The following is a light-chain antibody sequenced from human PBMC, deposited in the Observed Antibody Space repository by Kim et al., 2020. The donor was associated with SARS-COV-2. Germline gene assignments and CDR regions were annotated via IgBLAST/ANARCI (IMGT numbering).Light chain of an antibody. J-gene: IGLJ2*01. Sequence: GQKVTITCSGSSSNSGNNYVSWYQQYSGTAPKRLISDNNKRASGIPDRFSGSKSGTSATLDITGLQTGDEAAYYWGASDSRLGAVVFGGGTQLTVL. CDR3: GASDSRLGAVV. CDR1: SSNSGNNY. CDR2: DNN. V-gene: IGLV1-51*01.